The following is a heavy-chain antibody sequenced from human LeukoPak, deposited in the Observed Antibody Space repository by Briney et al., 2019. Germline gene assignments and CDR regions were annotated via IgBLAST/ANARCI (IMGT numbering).Heavy chain of an antibody. J-gene: IGHJ6*03. D-gene: IGHD2-2*01. CDR3: ARVPNNFYYYMDV. CDR2: INPNPNSGGT. Sequence: VASVKVSCKASGYTFTDYYIHWVRQAPGQGLEWMGWINPNPNSGGTNYAQKFQGRVTMTRDTSISTAYMELIMLTSDDTAVYYCARVPNNFYYYMDVWGKGTTVTVSS. CDR1: GYTFTDYY. V-gene: IGHV1-2*02.